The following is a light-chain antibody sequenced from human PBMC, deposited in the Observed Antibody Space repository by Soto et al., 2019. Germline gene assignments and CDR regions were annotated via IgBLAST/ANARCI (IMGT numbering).Light chain of an antibody. CDR2: WAS. CDR1: QSVSSSY. V-gene: IGKV3-20*01. Sequence: VLTQSPGTLSLSPGERAILSCRASQSVSSSYLAWYQQKPGQAPRLLIYWASTRESGVPDRFSGSGSGTNFTLTIGSLQAEDVAVYYCQQYYNTPWTFGQGTKVDIK. J-gene: IGKJ1*01. CDR3: QQYYNTPWT.